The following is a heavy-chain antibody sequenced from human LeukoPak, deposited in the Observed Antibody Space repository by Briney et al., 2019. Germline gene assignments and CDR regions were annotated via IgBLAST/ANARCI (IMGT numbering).Heavy chain of an antibody. V-gene: IGHV4-34*01. CDR1: GGSFSDYY. D-gene: IGHD5-18*01. CDR3: ARRAAMVPYHFYAMDV. CDR2: INHSGST. Sequence: SETLSLTCAVSGGSFSDYYWSWIRQPPGKGLEWIGEINHSGSTNYNPSLKSRVTISIDTSKNQFSLRLSFATAADTAVYYCARRAAMVPYHFYAMDVWGQGTTVTVSS. J-gene: IGHJ6*02.